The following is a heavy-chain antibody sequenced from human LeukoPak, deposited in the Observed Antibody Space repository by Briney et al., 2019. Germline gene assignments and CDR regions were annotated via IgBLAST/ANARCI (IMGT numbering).Heavy chain of an antibody. CDR1: GGSISSGGYY. J-gene: IGHJ5*02. V-gene: IGHV4-31*03. CDR2: IYYSGST. D-gene: IGHD2-2*02. CDR3: ARYCSSTNCYKGGFDP. Sequence: PSETLSLTCTVSGGSISSGGYYWSWIRQHPGKGLEWIGYIYYSGSTYSNPSLKSRVTISVDTSKNQFSLNLSSVTVADTAVYYCARYCSSTNCYKGGFDPWGQGTLVTVSS.